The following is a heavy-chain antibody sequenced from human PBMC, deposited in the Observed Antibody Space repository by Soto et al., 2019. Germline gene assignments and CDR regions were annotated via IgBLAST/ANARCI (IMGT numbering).Heavy chain of an antibody. CDR1: GGSISSSNW. D-gene: IGHD4-17*01. CDR2: IYHSGST. Sequence: KTSDTLSLTCAVSGGSISSSNWWSWVRQPPGKGLEWIGEIYHSGSTNYNPSLKSRVTISVDKSKNQFSLKLSSVTAADTAVYYCARAYGDYSYFDYWGQGTLVTVSS. V-gene: IGHV4-4*02. CDR3: ARAYGDYSYFDY. J-gene: IGHJ4*02.